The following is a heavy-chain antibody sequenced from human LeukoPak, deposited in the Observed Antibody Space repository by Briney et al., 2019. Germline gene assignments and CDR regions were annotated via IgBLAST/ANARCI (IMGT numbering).Heavy chain of an antibody. D-gene: IGHD3-10*01. CDR2: ISGSGGST. J-gene: IGHJ6*03. V-gene: IGHV3-23*01. CDR1: GFTFSSYA. Sequence: PGGSLRLSCAASGFTFSSYAMSWVRQAPGKGLEWVSAISGSGGSTYYADSVKGRFTIPRDNSKNTLYLQMNSLRAEDTAVYYCAKGYYGWNYMDVWGKGTTVTVSS. CDR3: AKGYYGWNYMDV.